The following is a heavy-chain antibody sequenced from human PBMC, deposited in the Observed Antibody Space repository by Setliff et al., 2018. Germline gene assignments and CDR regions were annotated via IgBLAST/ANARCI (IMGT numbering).Heavy chain of an antibody. CDR2: ISYSGTP. J-gene: IGHJ5*02. V-gene: IGHV4-39*01. D-gene: IGHD6-13*01. CDR3: AGGALGSRWYVRPWFDP. Sequence: PSETLSLTCTVSDDSFTSSRYYWGWIRQAPGSGLEWIGSISYSGTPYYNASVESRVTISIDTSRNQFSLRLSSVSAADTAVYCCAGGALGSRWYVRPWFDPWGQGTLVTVSS. CDR1: DDSFTSSRYY.